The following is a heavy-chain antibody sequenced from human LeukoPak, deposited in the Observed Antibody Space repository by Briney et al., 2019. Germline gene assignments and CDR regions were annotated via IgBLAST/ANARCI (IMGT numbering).Heavy chain of an antibody. CDR3: ARDLYYYDSSGYLSHDAFDI. D-gene: IGHD3-22*01. Sequence: ASVKVSCKASGYTFTGYYMHWVRQAPGQGLEWMGWINPNSGGTNYAQKFQGRVTMTRDTSISTAHMELSRLRSDDTAVYYCARDLYYYDSSGYLSHDAFDIWGQGTMVTVSS. J-gene: IGHJ3*02. V-gene: IGHV1-2*02. CDR1: GYTFTGYY. CDR2: INPNSGGT.